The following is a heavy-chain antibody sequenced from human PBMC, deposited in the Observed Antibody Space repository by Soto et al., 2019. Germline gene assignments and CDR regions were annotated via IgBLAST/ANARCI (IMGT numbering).Heavy chain of an antibody. CDR2: INYSGST. Sequence: QVQLQESGPGLVKPSETLSLTCTVSGGSVSSGSYYWTWMRQPPGKVLEWIGYINYSGSTSYNPSLKGRVAISVDTSKKQFSLKVSSVTAADTAVYYCARDGDTSGYYYFDYWGQGTLVTVSS. CDR3: ARDGDTSGYYYFDY. V-gene: IGHV4-61*01. J-gene: IGHJ4*02. D-gene: IGHD3-22*01. CDR1: GGSVSSGSYY.